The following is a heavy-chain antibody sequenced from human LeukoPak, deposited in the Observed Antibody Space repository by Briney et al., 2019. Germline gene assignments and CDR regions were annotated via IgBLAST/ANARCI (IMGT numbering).Heavy chain of an antibody. CDR1: GGSISSGSYY. D-gene: IGHD5-12*01. CDR2: IHTSGST. CDR3: ARGGGYSGYAFDY. V-gene: IGHV4-61*02. Sequence: SGTLSLTCNVSGGSISSGSYYWSWIRQPAGKGLEWIGRIHTSGSTTYNPSLKSRVAISVDTSKNQFSLKLTSVTAADTAVYYCARGGGYSGYAFDYWGQGTLVTVSS. J-gene: IGHJ4*02.